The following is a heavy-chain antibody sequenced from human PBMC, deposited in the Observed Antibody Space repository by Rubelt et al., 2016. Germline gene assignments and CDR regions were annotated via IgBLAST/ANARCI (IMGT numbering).Heavy chain of an antibody. CDR1: GFTFSSYA. Sequence: GGSLRLSCAASGFTFSSYAMSWVRQAPGKGLEWVSAISGSGGSTYYADSVKGRFTISRDNSKNTLYLQMNSLRAEDTAVYYCAKDQYLWFGDVSAWDYWGQGTLVTVSS. CDR2: ISGSGGST. V-gene: IGHV3-23*01. J-gene: IGHJ4*02. CDR3: AKDQYLWFGDVSAWDY. D-gene: IGHD3-10*01.